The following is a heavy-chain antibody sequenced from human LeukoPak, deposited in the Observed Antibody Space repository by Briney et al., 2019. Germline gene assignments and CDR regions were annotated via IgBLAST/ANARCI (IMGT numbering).Heavy chain of an antibody. J-gene: IGHJ4*02. D-gene: IGHD3-10*01. V-gene: IGHV3-7*01. CDR3: ASLDSGGYVFDY. CDR1: GFKFSNYW. CDR2: IKHDGSEK. Sequence: GGSLRLSCAGSGFKFSNYWMSWVRQAPGKGLERVANIKHDGSEKYYVDSVKGRFTISRDNAKNSLYLQMSSLRAEDTAVYYCASLDSGGYVFDYWGQGTLVIVSS.